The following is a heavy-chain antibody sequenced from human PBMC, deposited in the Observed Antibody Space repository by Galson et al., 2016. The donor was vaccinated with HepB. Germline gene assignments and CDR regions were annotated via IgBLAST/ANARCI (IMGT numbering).Heavy chain of an antibody. Sequence: SLRLSCAASGFTFNNYGMNWVRQAPGKGLEWLSYISGSGDSIYYADSVKGRFTISRDNAKNSLYVQMNSLRAEDTAVYYCARADRIQLWLYFDYWGQGTLVTVSS. CDR3: ARADRIQLWLYFDY. D-gene: IGHD5-18*01. CDR1: GFTFNNYG. V-gene: IGHV3-48*01. J-gene: IGHJ4*02. CDR2: ISGSGDSI.